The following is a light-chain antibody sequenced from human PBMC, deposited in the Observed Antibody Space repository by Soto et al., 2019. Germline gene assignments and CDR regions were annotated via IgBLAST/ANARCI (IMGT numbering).Light chain of an antibody. V-gene: IGKV1-17*01. CDR3: LQYYSYPYT. CDR2: AAA. Sequence: DIQMTQSPSSLSASVGDRVTITCRASQGITTDFAWYQQKPGKAPKRLIYAAASLQSGVPSRFSGSGSGTEFTLTISSLQPEDFATYFCLQYYSYPYTFGQGTKLEIK. CDR1: QGITTD. J-gene: IGKJ2*01.